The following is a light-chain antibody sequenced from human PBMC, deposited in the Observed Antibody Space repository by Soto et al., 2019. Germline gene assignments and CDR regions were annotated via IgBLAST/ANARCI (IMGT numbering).Light chain of an antibody. CDR1: QSVSSY. Sequence: EIVLTQSPATLSLSPGERATLSCRASQSVSSYLAWYQQKPGQAPRLLIYDASNRATGIPARFSGSGSGTYFTLTISSLEPEDFAVYYCQQRSNSWTFGQGTKVEIK. CDR3: QQRSNSWT. CDR2: DAS. J-gene: IGKJ1*01. V-gene: IGKV3-11*01.